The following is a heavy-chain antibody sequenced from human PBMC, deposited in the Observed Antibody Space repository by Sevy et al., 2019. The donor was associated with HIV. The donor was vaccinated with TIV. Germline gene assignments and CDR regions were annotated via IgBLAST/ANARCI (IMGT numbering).Heavy chain of an antibody. Sequence: SETLSLTCAVSGGSFSGYYWSWIRQPPGKGLEWIGEINHSGSTNYNPSPKNRVTTSVDTSKNQFSLKLSAVTAADTAVYYCARRSGWNDYWGQGTLVTVSS. D-gene: IGHD6-19*01. CDR1: GGSFSGYY. CDR2: INHSGST. V-gene: IGHV4-34*01. J-gene: IGHJ4*02. CDR3: ARRSGWNDY.